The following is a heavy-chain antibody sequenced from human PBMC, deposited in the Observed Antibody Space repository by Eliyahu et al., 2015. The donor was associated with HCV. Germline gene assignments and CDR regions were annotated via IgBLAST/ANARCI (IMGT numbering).Heavy chain of an antibody. V-gene: IGHV3-33*01. CDR3: AREAQQGLLNWFDP. D-gene: IGHD2-21*02. CDR2: TWFDGSNE. Sequence: GVVQPGTSLRLSCAASGFTFSSFAMHWVRQAPGKGLEWVALTWFDGSNENYADSVKGRFTISRDNSKNTLYLQMSSLRAEDTGIYYCAREAQQGLLNWFDPWGQGTLVTVSS. J-gene: IGHJ5*02. CDR1: GFTFSSFA.